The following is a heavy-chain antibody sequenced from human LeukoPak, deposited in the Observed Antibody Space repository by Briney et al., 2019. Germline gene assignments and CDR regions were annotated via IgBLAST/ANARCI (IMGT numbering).Heavy chain of an antibody. J-gene: IGHJ5*02. CDR3: ARDSSSWYYGWFDP. D-gene: IGHD6-13*01. V-gene: IGHV4-59*12. CDR1: GGSISSYY. Sequence: SETLSLTCTVSGGSISSYYWSWIRQPPGKGLEWIGYIYYSGSTNYNPSLKSRVTISVDTSKNQFSLKLSSVTAADTAVYYCARDSSSWYYGWFDPWGQGTLVTVSS. CDR2: IYYSGST.